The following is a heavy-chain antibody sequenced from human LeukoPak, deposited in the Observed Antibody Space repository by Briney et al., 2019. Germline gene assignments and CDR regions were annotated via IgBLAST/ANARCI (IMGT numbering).Heavy chain of an antibody. Sequence: GGSLRLSCAASGFTFSSYGMHWVRQAPGKGLEWVAVISYDGSNKYYADSVKGRCTISRDNSKNTLYLQMNSLRAEDTAVYYCAKDEDIVVVPAAMDYWGQGTLVTVSS. V-gene: IGHV3-30*18. D-gene: IGHD2-2*01. CDR2: ISYDGSNK. CDR3: AKDEDIVVVPAAMDY. J-gene: IGHJ4*02. CDR1: GFTFSSYG.